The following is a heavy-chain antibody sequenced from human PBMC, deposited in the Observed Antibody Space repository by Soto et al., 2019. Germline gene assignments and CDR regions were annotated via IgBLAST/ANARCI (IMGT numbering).Heavy chain of an antibody. CDR1: GADMNTCY. CDR2: IYTSARI. J-gene: IGHJ6*02. Sequence: PSETLSLTCSASGADMNTCYWTWIRQPAGKGLEWIGRIYTSARINYNDSLKGRVTLSVDTSTNQVSLRLAPVTAADAAIYYCARAREDCYNCYYGMDVWGQGTTVTVSS. D-gene: IGHD2-21*01. CDR3: ARAREDCYNCYYGMDV. V-gene: IGHV4-4*07.